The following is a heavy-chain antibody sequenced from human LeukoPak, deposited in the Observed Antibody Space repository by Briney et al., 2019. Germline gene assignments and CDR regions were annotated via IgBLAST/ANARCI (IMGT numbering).Heavy chain of an antibody. Sequence: PGGSLRLSCAASGFTFSDYYVNWIRQAPGKGLEWVSQISSSGSTIYYTDSVKGRFTISRDNAKNSLYLQMNSLRAEDTAVYYCASGETRFDYWGQGTLVTVSS. J-gene: IGHJ4*02. CDR3: ASGETRFDY. D-gene: IGHD4-17*01. CDR2: ISSSGSTI. V-gene: IGHV3-11*01. CDR1: GFTFSDYY.